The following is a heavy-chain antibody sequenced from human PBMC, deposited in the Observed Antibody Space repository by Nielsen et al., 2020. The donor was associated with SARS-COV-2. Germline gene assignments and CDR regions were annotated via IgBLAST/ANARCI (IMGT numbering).Heavy chain of an antibody. J-gene: IGHJ6*03. V-gene: IGHV1-69*13. CDR1: GGTFSSYA. D-gene: IGHD5-18*01. CDR2: IIPIFGTA. Sequence: SVKVSCKASGGTFSSYAISWVRQAPGQGLEWMGGIIPIFGTANYAQKFQGRVTITADESTSTAYMELSSLRSEDTAVYYCARVSTAMVFPRRYYYYYYYMDVWGKGTTVTVSS. CDR3: ARVSTAMVFPRRYYYYYYYMDV.